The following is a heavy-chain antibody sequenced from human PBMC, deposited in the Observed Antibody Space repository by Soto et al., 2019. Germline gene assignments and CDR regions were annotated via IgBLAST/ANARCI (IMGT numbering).Heavy chain of an antibody. CDR3: ARGEQYSGRIFDY. CDR1: GDSVSSNSAG. D-gene: IGHD1-26*01. J-gene: IGHJ4*01. V-gene: IGHV6-1*01. Sequence: SQTLSLTCAITGDSVSSNSAGWSWVRQSPSRGLEWLGRTYYRSKWYYEYAVSVRGRITINPDTSKNKYSMQLNSVTPEDTDVYFCARGEQYSGRIFDYWGQRTLVTVSS. CDR2: TYYRSKWYY.